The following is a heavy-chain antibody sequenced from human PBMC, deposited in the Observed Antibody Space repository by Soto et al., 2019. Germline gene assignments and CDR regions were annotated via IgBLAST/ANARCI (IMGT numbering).Heavy chain of an antibody. V-gene: IGHV3-23*01. Sequence: GGSLRLSCAASGFTFSSFAMTWVRQAPGKGLEWVSSISGRGLSGSRYTTYYVESVKGRFTIARDNSKNTLYLQMNSLRAEDTAVYYCAKKVPGPNPLDSWGQGALVTVSS. CDR2: ISGRGLSGSRYTT. D-gene: IGHD1-1*01. CDR1: GFTFSSFA. J-gene: IGHJ4*02. CDR3: AKKVPGPNPLDS.